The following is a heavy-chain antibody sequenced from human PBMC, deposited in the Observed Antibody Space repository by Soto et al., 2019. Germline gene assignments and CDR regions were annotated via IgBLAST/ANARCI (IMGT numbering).Heavy chain of an antibody. CDR3: EREWELLTLGAFDI. V-gene: IGHV3-30*03. CDR2: PPYDGSNK. J-gene: IGHJ3*02. Sequence: LRLSCAASVFTFRSYVMHWLRLPRGKGLAWVEAPPYDGSNKSSADYVKGRFTIYRDNSKNTLYLQMNSLRAEDTAVYYCEREWELLTLGAFDIWGQRTMVTVS. CDR1: VFTFRSYV. D-gene: IGHD1-26*01.